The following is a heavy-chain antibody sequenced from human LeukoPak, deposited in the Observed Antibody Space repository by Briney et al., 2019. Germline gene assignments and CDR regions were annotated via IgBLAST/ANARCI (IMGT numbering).Heavy chain of an antibody. CDR2: IYSGGST. V-gene: IGHV3-53*01. J-gene: IGHJ3*02. CDR3: ARNILFAFDI. Sequence: GGSLRLSCAASGFTVSSNYMSWVRQAPGKGLEWVSVIYSGGSTYYADSMKGRFTISRDNTKTTLYLQVNSLRAEDTAMYYCARNILFAFDIWGQGTMVTVSS. CDR1: GFTVSSNY.